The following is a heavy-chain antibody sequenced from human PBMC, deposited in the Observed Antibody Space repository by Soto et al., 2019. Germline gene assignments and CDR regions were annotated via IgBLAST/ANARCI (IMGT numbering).Heavy chain of an antibody. CDR3: ARAGYYYDSSGPGGY. D-gene: IGHD3-22*01. Sequence: ESGGGLVKPGGSLRLSCAASGFTFSSYSMNWVRQAPGTGLEWVSSISSSSSYIYYADSVKGRFTISRDNAKNSLYLQMNSLRAEDTAVYYCARAGYYYDSSGPGGYWGQGTLVTVSS. V-gene: IGHV3-21*01. CDR2: ISSSSSYI. J-gene: IGHJ4*02. CDR1: GFTFSSYS.